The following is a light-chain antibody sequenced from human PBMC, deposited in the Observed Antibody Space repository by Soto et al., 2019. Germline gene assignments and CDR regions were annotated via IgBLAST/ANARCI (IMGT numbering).Light chain of an antibody. Sequence: DIQMTQSPSTLSASVGDRVTITCRASQSISSWLAWYQHKPGKAPEFLIYDASGLESGVPSRFSDSGSGTEFTLTISSLQPDDFATYYCQQYNSYSRTFGQGTKVDIK. CDR2: DAS. CDR3: QQYNSYSRT. V-gene: IGKV1-5*01. J-gene: IGKJ1*01. CDR1: QSISSW.